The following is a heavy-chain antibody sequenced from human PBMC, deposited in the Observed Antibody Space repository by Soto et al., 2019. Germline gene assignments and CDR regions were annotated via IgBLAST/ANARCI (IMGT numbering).Heavy chain of an antibody. J-gene: IGHJ3*02. CDR2: ISNSGGST. V-gene: IGHV3-23*01. D-gene: IGHD5-12*01. CDR1: GFIFSTYA. Sequence: EVQLLESGGGLVQPGGSLRLSCAASGFIFSTYAMNWVRQAPGKGLEWVSAISNSGGSTFYAESVRGRFTISRDNSIKTLYLQMSGLRTEDTAVYYCAHPRGYGVFDAVDIWGQGTMVTVSS. CDR3: AHPRGYGVFDAVDI.